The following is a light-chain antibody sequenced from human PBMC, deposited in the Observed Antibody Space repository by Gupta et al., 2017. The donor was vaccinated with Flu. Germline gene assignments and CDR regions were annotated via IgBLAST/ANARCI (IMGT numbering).Light chain of an antibody. J-gene: IGKJ3*01. CDR2: DAS. CDR1: QSIDNY. V-gene: IGKV3-11*01. Sequence: DIVLTQSPATLSSSPGERVTLSCRASQSIDNYLAWYQQKPGQAPRLLIYDASNRATGIPARFSGSGSGTDFTLTISSLEPEDFAVYYCQQRSIWPPFTFGPGTKVDIK. CDR3: QQRSIWPPFT.